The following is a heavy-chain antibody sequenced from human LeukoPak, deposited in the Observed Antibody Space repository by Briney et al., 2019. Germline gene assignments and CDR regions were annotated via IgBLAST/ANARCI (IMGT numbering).Heavy chain of an antibody. CDR3: ARGAPDTKYYDFWSGYSHSNYYYYMDV. Sequence: PGGSLRLSCAASGFTFSSYSMNWVRQAPGKGREWVSSISISSSYIYYAESVKGRFTISRDNAKNSLYLQMNSLRAEDTAVYYCARGAPDTKYYDFWSGYSHSNYYYYMDVWGKGTTVTVSS. J-gene: IGHJ6*03. D-gene: IGHD3-3*01. CDR2: ISISSSYI. V-gene: IGHV3-21*01. CDR1: GFTFSSYS.